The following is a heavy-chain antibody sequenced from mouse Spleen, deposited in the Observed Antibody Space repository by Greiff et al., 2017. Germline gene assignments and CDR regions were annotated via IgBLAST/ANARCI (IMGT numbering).Heavy chain of an antibody. Sequence: EVKLMESGGGLVKLGGSLKLSCAASGFTFSSYAMSWVRQTPEKRLEWVATISSGGGNTYYPDSVKGRFTISRDNAKNTLYLQMSSLKSEDTAMYYCARQVMITSRYFDVWGAGTTVTVSS. CDR1: GFTFSSYA. D-gene: IGHD2-4*01. J-gene: IGHJ1*01. CDR3: ARQVMITSRYFDV. V-gene: IGHV5-9*04. CDR2: ISSGGGNT.